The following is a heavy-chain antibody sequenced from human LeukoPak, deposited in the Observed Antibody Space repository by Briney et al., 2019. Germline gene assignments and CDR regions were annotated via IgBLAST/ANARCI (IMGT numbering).Heavy chain of an antibody. CDR3: ARDPKVGSPDYFDY. CDR1: GLSVSQHE. V-gene: IGHV3-30-3*01. Sequence: GGSLRLSCAASGLSVSQHEMHWVRQAPGKGLEWVAVMSQDGRTALYIDSLKGRFIISKDTSTDTVYLQMNSLRVEDTAVYYCARDPKVGSPDYFDYWGQGTLVTVSP. D-gene: IGHD3-16*01. J-gene: IGHJ4*02. CDR2: MSQDGRTA.